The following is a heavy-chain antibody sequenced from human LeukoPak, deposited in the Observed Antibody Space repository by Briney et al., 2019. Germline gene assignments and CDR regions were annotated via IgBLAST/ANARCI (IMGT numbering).Heavy chain of an antibody. CDR3: ARMFGGNSGY. Sequence: ASVKVSCKASGYTFTGYYMHWLRQAPGQGLEWMGWINPNSGGTNYAQKFQGRVTMTRDTSISTAYMELSRLRSDDTAVYYCARMFGGNSGYWGQGTLVTVSS. J-gene: IGHJ4*02. D-gene: IGHD3-10*02. CDR2: INPNSGGT. CDR1: GYTFTGYY. V-gene: IGHV1-2*02.